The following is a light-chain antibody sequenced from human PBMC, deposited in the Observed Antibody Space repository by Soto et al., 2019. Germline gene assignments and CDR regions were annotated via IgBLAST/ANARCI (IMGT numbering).Light chain of an antibody. CDR1: QSISTW. CDR3: QQYKAYSWT. Sequence: DIQMTQSPSTLSASIGDRVTITCRANQSISTWLAWYRQKPGEAPKLLIYHASNLESGVPSRFSGSGSGTEFTLTISSLQPDDFATYYCQQYKAYSWTFGPGTKVDI. J-gene: IGKJ1*01. CDR2: HAS. V-gene: IGKV1-5*03.